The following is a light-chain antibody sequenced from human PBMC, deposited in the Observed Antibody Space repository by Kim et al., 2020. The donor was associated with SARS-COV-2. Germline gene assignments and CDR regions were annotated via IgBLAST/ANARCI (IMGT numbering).Light chain of an antibody. CDR1: SSDVSGYNY. CDR3: SSYAGSNNWV. CDR2: EVS. V-gene: IGLV2-8*01. Sequence: QSALTQPPSASGPPGQSVTISCTGSSSDVSGYNYVSWYQQHPGKALKLMIYEVSKRPSGVPDRFSGSKSGNTASLSVSGLQAEDEADYYCSSYAGSNNWVFGGGTQLTVL. J-gene: IGLJ2*01.